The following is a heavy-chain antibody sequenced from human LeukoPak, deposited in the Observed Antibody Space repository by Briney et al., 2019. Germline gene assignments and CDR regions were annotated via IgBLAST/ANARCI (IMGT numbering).Heavy chain of an antibody. J-gene: IGHJ4*02. CDR2: IKSRTDGGTT. CDR1: GFTFSKAW. CDR3: TTRLVWFGELLEDFDY. D-gene: IGHD3-10*01. V-gene: IGHV3-15*01. Sequence: PGGSLRLSCAVSGFTFSKAWMSWVRQAPGKGLEWVGRIKSRTDGGTTAYAAPVKGRFTISRDDSKDTLYLQMNSLKTEDTAVYYRTTRLVWFGELLEDFDYWGQGTQVTVSS.